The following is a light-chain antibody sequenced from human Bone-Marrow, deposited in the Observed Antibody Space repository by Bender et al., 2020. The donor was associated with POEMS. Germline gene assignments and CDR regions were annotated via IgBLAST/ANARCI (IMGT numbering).Light chain of an antibody. J-gene: IGLJ1*01. CDR3: SSYRATNNYV. Sequence: QSALTQPASVSGSPGQSITISCTGTSNDVGSYDLVSWHQQHPGKAPILMIYDVSTRPSGVSNRFSGSKSGNTASLTISGLQAEDEADYYCSSYRATNNYVFGTGTKVTVL. V-gene: IGLV2-14*02. CDR1: SNDVGSYDL. CDR2: DVS.